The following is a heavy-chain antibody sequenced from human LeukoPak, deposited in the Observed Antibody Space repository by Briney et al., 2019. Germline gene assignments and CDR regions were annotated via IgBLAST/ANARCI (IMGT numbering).Heavy chain of an antibody. CDR2: IIPIFGTA. D-gene: IGHD2-15*01. J-gene: IGHJ3*02. Sequence: GASVKVSCKASGGTFSSYAISWVRQAPGQGLEWMGGIIPIFGTANYAQKFQGRVTITADKSTSTAYMELSSLRSEDTAVYYCARVTCSGGSCYELGAFDIWGQGTMVTVSS. CDR3: ARVTCSGGSCYELGAFDI. CDR1: GGTFSSYA. V-gene: IGHV1-69*06.